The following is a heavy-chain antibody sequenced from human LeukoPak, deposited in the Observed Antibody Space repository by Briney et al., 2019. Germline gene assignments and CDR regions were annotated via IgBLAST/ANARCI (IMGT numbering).Heavy chain of an antibody. Sequence: SETLSLTCAVYGGSFSGYYWSWIRQPPGKGLEWIGEINHSGSTNYNPSLKSRVTISVDTSKNQFSLKLSSVTAADTAVYYCARVLDSSGYYYGFDPWSQGTLVTVSS. D-gene: IGHD3-22*01. J-gene: IGHJ5*02. CDR3: ARVLDSSGYYYGFDP. V-gene: IGHV4-34*01. CDR1: GGSFSGYY. CDR2: INHSGST.